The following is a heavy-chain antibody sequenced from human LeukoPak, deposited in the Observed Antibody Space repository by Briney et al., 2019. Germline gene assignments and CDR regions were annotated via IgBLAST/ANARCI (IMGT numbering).Heavy chain of an antibody. CDR1: GFTLSSYW. D-gene: IGHD1-1*01. J-gene: IGHJ5*02. Sequence: GGSLRLSCAASGFTLSSYWMKWVRQAPGKGLEWVANIKQDGSEKYYVDSVRGRFTISRDNAKSSLYLQMNSLRAEDTAIYYCARGGPRLNWFDPWGQGTLVIVSS. V-gene: IGHV3-7*01. CDR2: IKQDGSEK. CDR3: ARGGPRLNWFDP.